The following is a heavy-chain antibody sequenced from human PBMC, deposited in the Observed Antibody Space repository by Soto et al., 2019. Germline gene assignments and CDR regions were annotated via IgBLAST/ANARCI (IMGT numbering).Heavy chain of an antibody. CDR3: ASLPLNGYFDY. V-gene: IGHV3-48*03. J-gene: IGHJ4*02. CDR2: ISSSGSTI. CDR1: GFTFSSYE. Sequence: PGGSLRLSXAASGFTFSSYEMNWVRQAPGKGLEWVSYISSSGSTIYYADSVKGRFTISRDNAKNSLYLQMNSLRAEDTAVYYCASLPLNGYFDYWGQGTLVTVSS.